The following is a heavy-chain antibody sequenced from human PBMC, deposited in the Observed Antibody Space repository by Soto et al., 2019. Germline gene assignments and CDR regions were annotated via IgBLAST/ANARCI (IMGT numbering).Heavy chain of an antibody. V-gene: IGHV1-3*01. Sequence: ASVKVSCKASGYTFTSYAMNWVRQAPGQRLEWMGWINAGNGNTKYSQKFQGRVTITRDTSASTAYMELSSLRFEDTAVYYCARGRIIVAGGFDPWGQGTLVTVSS. D-gene: IGHD6-19*01. CDR1: GYTFTSYA. J-gene: IGHJ5*02. CDR2: INAGNGNT. CDR3: ARGRIIVAGGFDP.